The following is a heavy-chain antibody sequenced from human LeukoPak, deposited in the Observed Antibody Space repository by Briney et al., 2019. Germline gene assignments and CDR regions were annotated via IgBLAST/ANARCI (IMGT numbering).Heavy chain of an antibody. J-gene: IGHJ5*02. Sequence: GGSLRLSCAASGVTFSSYSMNWVRQAPGKGLEWGSSISSSSSYIYYADSVKGRFTISRDKAKNSMYLQTTSVPAADTAVYHCARAVATDNWFDPWGQGTLVTVSS. CDR2: ISSSSSYI. CDR1: GVTFSSYS. D-gene: IGHD2-21*02. CDR3: ARAVATDNWFDP. V-gene: IGHV3-21*01.